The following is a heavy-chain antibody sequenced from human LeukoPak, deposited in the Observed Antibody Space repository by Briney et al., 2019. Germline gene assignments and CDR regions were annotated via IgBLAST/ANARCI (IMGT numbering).Heavy chain of an antibody. CDR1: GGSFSGYY. V-gene: IGHV4-34*01. D-gene: IGHD6-6*01. J-gene: IGHJ6*03. Sequence: SETLSLTCAVYGGSFSGYYWSWIRQPPGEGLEWIGEINHSGSTNYNPSLKSRVTISVDTSKNQFSLKLSSVTAADTAVYYCARAREDSSSFYYYMDVWGKGTTVTVSS. CDR3: ARAREDSSSFYYYMDV. CDR2: INHSGST.